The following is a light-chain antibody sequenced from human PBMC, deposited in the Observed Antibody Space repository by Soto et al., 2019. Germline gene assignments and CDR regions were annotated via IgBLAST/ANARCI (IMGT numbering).Light chain of an antibody. Sequence: DIQMTQSPPTLSASVGDRVTITCRASQSISSWLAWYQQKPGKAPKGLIYKASTLESGAPSRFSGSGSGTEFTLTISSLQPDDFATYYCQQYYSYPWTFGQGTKGDIK. CDR1: QSISSW. CDR3: QQYYSYPWT. V-gene: IGKV1-5*03. CDR2: KAS. J-gene: IGKJ1*01.